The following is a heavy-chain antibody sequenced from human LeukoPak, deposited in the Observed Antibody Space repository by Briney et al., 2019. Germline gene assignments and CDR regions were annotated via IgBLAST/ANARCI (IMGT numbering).Heavy chain of an antibody. Sequence: SETLSLTCTVSGGSISSYYWSWIRQPPGKGLEWIGYIYYSGSTNYSPSLKSRVTISVDTSENQFSLKLSSVTAADTAVYYCARGFGYGSYYYYYSMDVWGKGTTVTVSS. CDR1: GGSISSYY. CDR2: IYYSGST. V-gene: IGHV4-59*01. J-gene: IGHJ6*03. CDR3: ARGFGYGSYYYYYSMDV. D-gene: IGHD3-10*01.